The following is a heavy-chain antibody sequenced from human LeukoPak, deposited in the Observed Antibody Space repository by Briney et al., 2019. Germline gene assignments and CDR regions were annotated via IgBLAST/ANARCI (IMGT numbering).Heavy chain of an antibody. CDR2: ITPYNGNT. CDR1: GGTFSSYA. Sequence: ASVKVSCKASGGTFSSYAISWVRQAPGQGLEWMGWITPYNGNTDYAQKVQGRVTMTTDTSTSTAYMELRSLRADDTAVYYCARVNGYSSFDYWGQGTLVTVSS. D-gene: IGHD5-24*01. CDR3: ARVNGYSSFDY. V-gene: IGHV1-18*01. J-gene: IGHJ4*02.